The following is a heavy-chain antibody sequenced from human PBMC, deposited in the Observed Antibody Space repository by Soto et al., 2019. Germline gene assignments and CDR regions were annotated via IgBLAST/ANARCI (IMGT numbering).Heavy chain of an antibody. J-gene: IGHJ3*02. Sequence: SETLSLTCAVYGGFVSSGSYYWSWIRQPPGKGLEWIGEMSHSGGTHFNPSLKSRVTISVDTSKNQFSLKMSSVTAADTALYYCARVERGTATTVVDAFDIWGPRTMVTVSS. CDR3: ARVERGTATTVVDAFDI. V-gene: IGHV4-61*01. D-gene: IGHD1-1*01. CDR1: GGFVSSGSYY. CDR2: MSHSGGT.